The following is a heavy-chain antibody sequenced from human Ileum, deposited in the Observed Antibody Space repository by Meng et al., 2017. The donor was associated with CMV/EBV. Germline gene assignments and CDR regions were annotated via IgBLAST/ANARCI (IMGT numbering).Heavy chain of an antibody. J-gene: IGHJ5*02. CDR2: IYYNGIT. CDR3: AKYSGPSRWFDP. V-gene: IGHV4-30-4*01. D-gene: IGHD5-12*01. Sequence: QVQPQGPGPGLVKPSQTLSLTCTVSGASITNDDYYWSWIRQPPGKGLEWIGYIYYNGITYYNPSLKSRIAILVDTSKSQFSLIVSSVTAADTAVYYCAKYSGPSRWFDPWGQGTLVTVSS. CDR1: GASITNDDYY.